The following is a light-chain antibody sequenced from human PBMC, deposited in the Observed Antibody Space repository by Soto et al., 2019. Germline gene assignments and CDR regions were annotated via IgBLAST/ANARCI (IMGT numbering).Light chain of an antibody. CDR3: QQYGSSPT. Sequence: EIVLTQSPGTLSLSPGERATLSCRASQSVSSSYLAWYQQKPGQAPRLLIYGASSRATGIPDRFSGSGSGTDFTLTSSRLEPEDLAVYYCQQYGSSPTFGQGTRLEIK. CDR2: GAS. V-gene: IGKV3-20*01. J-gene: IGKJ5*01. CDR1: QSVSSSY.